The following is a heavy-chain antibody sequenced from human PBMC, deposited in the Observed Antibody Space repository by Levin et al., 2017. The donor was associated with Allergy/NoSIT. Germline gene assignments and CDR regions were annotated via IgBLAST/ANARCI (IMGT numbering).Heavy chain of an antibody. V-gene: IGHV3-11*06. CDR3: ARKARYCTGTTCYERYYFDY. D-gene: IGHD2-2*01. Sequence: GGSLRLSCAASGFTFSDYYMTWIRQAPGKGLECVSYTTSSTSYIKYADSVQGRFTISRDNAKNSLYLQMNSLRAEDTAVYYCARKARYCTGTTCYERYYFDYWGQGTLVTVSS. CDR2: TTSSTSYI. J-gene: IGHJ4*02. CDR1: GFTFSDYY.